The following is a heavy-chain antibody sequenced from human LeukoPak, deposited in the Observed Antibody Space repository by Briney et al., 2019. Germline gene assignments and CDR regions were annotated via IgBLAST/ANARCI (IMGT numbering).Heavy chain of an antibody. J-gene: IGHJ4*02. CDR1: GGSISSYY. Sequence: IPSETLSLTCTVSGGSISSYYWSWIRQPPGKGLEWIGYIYYSGSTNYNPSLKSRVTISVDTSKNQFSLKLSSVTAADTAVYYCARGWRYDILTYWGQGTLVTVSS. D-gene: IGHD3-9*01. CDR3: ARGWRYDILTY. CDR2: IYYSGST. V-gene: IGHV4-59*01.